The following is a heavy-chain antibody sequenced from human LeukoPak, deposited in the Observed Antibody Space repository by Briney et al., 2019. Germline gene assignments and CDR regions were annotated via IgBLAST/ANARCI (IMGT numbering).Heavy chain of an antibody. Sequence: SQTLSLACVISGDSVSSNSNSWNWIRQSPSRGLEWLGRTYYRSKWYNDYAVSVKSRITIDPDTSKNQFSLQLTSVTPEDTAIYYCARDNGWDPGLDSWGQGTLVTASS. CDR2: TYYRSKWYN. J-gene: IGHJ4*02. CDR3: ARDNGWDPGLDS. D-gene: IGHD6-19*01. CDR1: GDSVSSNSNS. V-gene: IGHV6-1*01.